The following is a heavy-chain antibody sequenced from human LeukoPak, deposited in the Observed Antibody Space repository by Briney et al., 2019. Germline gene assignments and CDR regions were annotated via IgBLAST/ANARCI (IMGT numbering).Heavy chain of an antibody. Sequence: SETLSLTCAVHGGSFSGYYWSWIRQPPGKGLEWIGEINHSGSTNYNPSLKSRVTISVDTSKNQFSLKLSSVTAADTAVYYCAGPLGGNGPFDYWGQGTLVTVSS. CDR2: INHSGST. CDR3: AGPLGGNGPFDY. CDR1: GGSFSGYY. D-gene: IGHD4-23*01. J-gene: IGHJ4*02. V-gene: IGHV4-34*01.